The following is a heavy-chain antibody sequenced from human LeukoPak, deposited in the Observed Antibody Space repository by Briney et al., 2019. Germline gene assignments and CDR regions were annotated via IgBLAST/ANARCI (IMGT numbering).Heavy chain of an antibody. V-gene: IGHV4-38-2*02. J-gene: IGHJ4*02. CDR1: GYSISSGYY. CDR3: ARYTIFGVVH. CDR2: IYHSGST. D-gene: IGHD3-3*01. Sequence: PSETLSLTCTVSGYSISSGYYWGWIRQPPGKGLEWIGSIYHSGSTYYNPSLKSRVTISVDTSKNQFSLKLSSVTAADTAVYYCARYTIFGVVHWGQGTLVTVSS.